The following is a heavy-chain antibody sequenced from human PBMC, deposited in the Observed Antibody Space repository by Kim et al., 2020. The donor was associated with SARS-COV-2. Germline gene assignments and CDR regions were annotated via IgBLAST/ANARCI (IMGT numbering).Heavy chain of an antibody. CDR2: GRGDNT. V-gene: IGHV3-23*01. J-gene: IGHJ6*03. Sequence: GRGDNTYYTDSGKGRFTISRDNSRNTVYLQMNSLRAEDTAVYYCAKRMDVWGKGTTVIVSS. CDR3: AKRMDV.